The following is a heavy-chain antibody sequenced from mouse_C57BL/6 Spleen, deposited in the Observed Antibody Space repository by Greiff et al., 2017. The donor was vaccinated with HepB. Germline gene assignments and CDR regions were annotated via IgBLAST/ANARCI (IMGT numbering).Heavy chain of an antibody. V-gene: IGHV5-4*01. CDR2: ISVGCSYT. D-gene: IGHD2-4*01. CDR3: SGEYYDRPAGFAY. CDR1: GFTFSSYA. J-gene: IGHJ3*01. Sequence: EVMLVESGGGLVKPGGSLKLSCAASGFTFSSYAMSWVRQTPEKSLEWVATISVGCSYTYYPDNVKGRFTIARAHATNDWYVQMSHLKSEDTAMYYYSGEYYDRPAGFAYWGQGTLVTVSA.